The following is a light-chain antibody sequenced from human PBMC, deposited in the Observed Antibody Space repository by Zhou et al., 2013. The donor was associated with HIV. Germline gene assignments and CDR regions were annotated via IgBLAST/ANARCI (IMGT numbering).Light chain of an antibody. Sequence: IVLTQSPGTLSLSPGDRATLSCRASQSLSSSYLAWYQQKPGQAPRLLIFGVSSRATGIPDRFSGSGSGTDFALTISRLEPEDSAVYYCQQYDSSPPTFGQGTKLEIK. CDR1: QSLSSSY. CDR2: GVS. J-gene: IGKJ2*01. V-gene: IGKV3-20*01. CDR3: QQYDSSPPT.